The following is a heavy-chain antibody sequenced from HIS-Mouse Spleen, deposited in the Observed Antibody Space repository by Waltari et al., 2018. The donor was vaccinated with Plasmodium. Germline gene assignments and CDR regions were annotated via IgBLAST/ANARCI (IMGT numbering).Heavy chain of an antibody. CDR3: TTGLGAFDI. V-gene: IGHV3-15*01. Sequence: EVQLVESGGGLVKPGGSLRLSCAASGFTFSNAWMSWVRQAPGKGLEGVGRIKIKTDGGTTDYAAPGKGRFTISRDDSKNTLYLQMNSLKTEDTAVYYCTTGLGAFDIWGQGTMVTVSS. CDR1: GFTFSNAW. J-gene: IGHJ3*02. CDR2: IKIKTDGGTT.